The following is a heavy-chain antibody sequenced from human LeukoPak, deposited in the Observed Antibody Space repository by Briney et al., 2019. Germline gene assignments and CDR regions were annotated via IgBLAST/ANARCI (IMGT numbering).Heavy chain of an antibody. Sequence: KPSETLSLTCAVYGGSFSGYYWSWIRQPPGKGLEWIGYIYYSGSTNYNPSLKSRVTISADTSKNQFSLKLTSVTAADTAVYYCVRDRELNYWGQGTLVTVSS. CDR3: VRDRELNY. CDR2: IYYSGST. J-gene: IGHJ4*02. D-gene: IGHD1-7*01. CDR1: GGSFSGYY. V-gene: IGHV4-59*12.